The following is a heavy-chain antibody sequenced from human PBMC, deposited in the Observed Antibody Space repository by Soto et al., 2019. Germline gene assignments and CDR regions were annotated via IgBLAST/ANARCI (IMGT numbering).Heavy chain of an antibody. CDR2: IVVGSGNT. D-gene: IGHD3-22*01. CDR1: GFTFTSSA. CDR3: AAEDYYDSSGYSGGYYYYGMDV. V-gene: IGHV1-58*02. J-gene: IGHJ6*02. Sequence: SVKVSCKASGFTFTSSAMQWVRQARGQRLEWIGWIVVGSGNTNYAQKFQERVTITRDMSTSTAYMELSSLRSEDTAVYYCAAEDYYDSSGYSGGYYYYGMDVWGQGTTVTVSS.